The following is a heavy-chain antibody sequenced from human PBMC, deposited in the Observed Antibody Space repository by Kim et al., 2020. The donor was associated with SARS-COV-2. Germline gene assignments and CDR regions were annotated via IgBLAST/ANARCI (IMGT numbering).Heavy chain of an antibody. V-gene: IGHV1-3*01. CDR3: ARDSGSYYDY. J-gene: IGHJ4*02. D-gene: IGHD1-26*01. CDR2: T. Sequence: TKYSQKFQGRVTITRDTSASTAYMELSSLRSEDTAVYYCARDSGSYYDYWGQGTLVTVSS.